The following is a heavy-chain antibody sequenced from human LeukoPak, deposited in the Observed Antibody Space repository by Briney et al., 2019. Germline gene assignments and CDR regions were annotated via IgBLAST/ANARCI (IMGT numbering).Heavy chain of an antibody. CDR3: ARAHASLRITMIVVGEHAFDI. CDR2: ISSYNGNT. V-gene: IGHV1-18*01. D-gene: IGHD3-22*01. Sequence: ASVNVSYKASVYTFLNDAISWVRQAPGQGLEYVGWISSYNGNTNDGQKFQGRVTMTTDTSTNTVYLELRSLRSDDTAVYYCARAHASLRITMIVVGEHAFDIWGQGTMVTVSS. J-gene: IGHJ3*02. CDR1: VYTFLNDA.